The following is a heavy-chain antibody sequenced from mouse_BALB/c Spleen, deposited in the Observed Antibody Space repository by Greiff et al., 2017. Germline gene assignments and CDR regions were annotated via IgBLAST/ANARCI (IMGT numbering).Heavy chain of an antibody. V-gene: IGHV1-80*01. Sequence: QVHVKQSGAELVRPGSSVKISCKASGYAFSSYWMNWVKQRPGQGLEWIGQIYPGDGDTNYNGKFKGKATLTADKSSSTAYMQLSSLTSEDSAVYFCAIYRYDGGFAYWGQGTLVTVSA. CDR1: GYAFSSYW. J-gene: IGHJ3*01. CDR2: IYPGDGDT. D-gene: IGHD2-14*01. CDR3: AIYRYDGGFAY.